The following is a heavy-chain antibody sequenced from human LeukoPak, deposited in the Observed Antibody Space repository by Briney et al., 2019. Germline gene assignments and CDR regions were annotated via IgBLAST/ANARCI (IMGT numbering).Heavy chain of an antibody. D-gene: IGHD2-15*01. Sequence: SETLSLTCSVSGGSISSYYWSWIRQPPGKGLEWIGYIYYSGSPNYSPPLKSRVTMSVDTSKNQFSLKLSSVTAADTAIYYCARRGAPYCSGGGCYSIDNWFDSWSQGILVTVSS. CDR1: GGSISSYY. J-gene: IGHJ5*01. V-gene: IGHV4-59*08. CDR3: ARRGAPYCSGGGCYSIDNWFDS. CDR2: IYYSGSP.